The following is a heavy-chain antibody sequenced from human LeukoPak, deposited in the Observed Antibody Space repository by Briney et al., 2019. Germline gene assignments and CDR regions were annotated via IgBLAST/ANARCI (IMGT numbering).Heavy chain of an antibody. CDR1: GGSISSGDYY. V-gene: IGHV4-30-4*01. CDR2: IYYSGST. J-gene: IGHJ5*02. D-gene: IGHD3-10*01. CDR3: ARVSGSYFSGWFDP. Sequence: PSQTLSLTCTVSGGSISSGDYYWSWIRQPPGKGLEWIGYIYYSGSTYYNPSLKSRVTISVDTSKNQFSLKLSSVTAADTAVYYCARVSGSYFSGWFDPWGQGTLVTVSS.